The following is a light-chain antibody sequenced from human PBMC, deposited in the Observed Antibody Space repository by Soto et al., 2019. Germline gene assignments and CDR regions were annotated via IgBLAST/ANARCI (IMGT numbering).Light chain of an antibody. CDR2: SNN. J-gene: IGLJ2*01. Sequence: QSVLTQPPSASGTPGQRVTISCSGSSSNIGSNTVNWYQQLPGTAPKLLTYSNNQRPSGVPDRFSGSKSGTSASLALSGLQSEDEADYYCAAWDDSRNPVVFGGGTQLTVL. V-gene: IGLV1-44*01. CDR1: SSNIGSNT. CDR3: AAWDDSRNPVV.